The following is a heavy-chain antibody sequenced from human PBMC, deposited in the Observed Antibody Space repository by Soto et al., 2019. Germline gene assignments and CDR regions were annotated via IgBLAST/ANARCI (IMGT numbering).Heavy chain of an antibody. CDR3: AKDLQSYGDYDYYCYGMDV. V-gene: IGHV3-30*18. CDR1: GFTFSTYG. D-gene: IGHD4-17*01. J-gene: IGHJ6*02. CDR2: ISYDGTNK. Sequence: QVQLVESGGGEVQPGRSLTISCAASGFTFSTYGMHWVRQSPGKGLEWVAVISYDGTNKFYSDSVKGRFTISRDNFKNTLTLQLNSLRADDTADYSCAKDLQSYGDYDYYCYGMDVWGLGTRVTFSS.